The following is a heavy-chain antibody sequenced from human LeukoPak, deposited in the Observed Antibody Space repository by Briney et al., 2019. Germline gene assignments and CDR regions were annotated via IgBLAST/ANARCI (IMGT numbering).Heavy chain of an antibody. CDR3: AREMEGLYYYGMDV. V-gene: IGHV3-7*01. Sequence: PSETLSLTCTVSGYSISSGYYWGWIRQPPGKGLEWVANIKQDGSEKYYVDSVKGRFTISRDNAKNSLYLQMNSLRAEDTAVYYCAREMEGLYYYGMDVWGQGTTVTVSS. CDR1: GYSISSGYY. J-gene: IGHJ6*02. D-gene: IGHD3-3*01. CDR2: IKQDGSEK.